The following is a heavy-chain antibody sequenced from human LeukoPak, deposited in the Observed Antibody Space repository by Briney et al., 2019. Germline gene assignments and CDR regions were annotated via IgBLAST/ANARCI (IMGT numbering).Heavy chain of an antibody. CDR1: GGSISSYY. CDR2: IYYSGST. J-gene: IGHJ6*03. Sequence: SETLSLTCTVSGGSISSYYWSWIRQPPGKGLEWIGYIYYSGSTNYNPSLKSRVTISVDTSKNQFSLNLRSVTAADTAVYYCARRGGDMPARGFMDVWGKGTTVTVSS. D-gene: IGHD3-16*01. CDR3: ARRGGDMPARGFMDV. V-gene: IGHV4-59*12.